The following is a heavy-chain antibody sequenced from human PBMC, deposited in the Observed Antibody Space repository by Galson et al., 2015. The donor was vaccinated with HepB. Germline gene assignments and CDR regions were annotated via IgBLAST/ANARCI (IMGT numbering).Heavy chain of an antibody. CDR2: INPSGGST. CDR1: GYTFTSYY. J-gene: IGHJ4*02. V-gene: IGHV1-46*01. CDR3: ARDDAVVVVAATSPSD. Sequence: SVKVSCKASGYTFTSYYMHWVRQAPGQGLEWMGIINPSGGSTSYAQKFQGRVTMTRDTSTSTVYMELSSLRSEDTAVYYCARDDAVVVVAATSPSDWGQGTLVTVSS. D-gene: IGHD2-15*01.